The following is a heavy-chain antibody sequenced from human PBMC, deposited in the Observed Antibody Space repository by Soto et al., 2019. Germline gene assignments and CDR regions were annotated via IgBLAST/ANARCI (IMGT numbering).Heavy chain of an antibody. CDR1: GDSINSDNYY. D-gene: IGHD3-9*01. CDR3: ARLEGLATISYYFDY. Sequence: QLQLQESGPGLVKPSETLSLTCSVSGDSINSDNYYWRWIRQPPGKGLEWIGSIYYRGNTYYNPPLKTRVTISLDKSKSQFSLKLNSVTAADSAVYFCARLEGLATISYYFDYWGQGTLVTVSS. J-gene: IGHJ4*02. V-gene: IGHV4-39*01. CDR2: IYYRGNT.